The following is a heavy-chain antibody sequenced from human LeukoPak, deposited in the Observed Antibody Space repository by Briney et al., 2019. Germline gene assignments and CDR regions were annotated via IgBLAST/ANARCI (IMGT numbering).Heavy chain of an antibody. CDR2: IYHSGST. CDR1: GYSITSGNY. Sequence: SETLSLTCTVSGYSITSGNYWGWIRQPPGKGLEWIANIYHSGSTYYNPSLKSRVTISVDTSKNQFSLKLSSVTAADTAVYYCARDSTAFDIWGQGTMVTVSS. CDR3: ARDSTAFDI. J-gene: IGHJ3*02. D-gene: IGHD2-2*01. V-gene: IGHV4-38-2*02.